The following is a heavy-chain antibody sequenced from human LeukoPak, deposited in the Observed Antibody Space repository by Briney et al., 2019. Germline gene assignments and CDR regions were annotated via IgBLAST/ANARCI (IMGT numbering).Heavy chain of an antibody. CDR3: ARHTYPGRYFDL. Sequence: SETLSLTCNVSGESISSGPTYWSWIRQSAGRGLEWIGRLYTGGSTNYNPSLKSRVTISIDTSKNQFSLRLSSVTAADTAVYYCARHTYPGRYFDLWGRGNLVTVSS. D-gene: IGHD2/OR15-2a*01. V-gene: IGHV4-61*02. CDR2: LYTGGST. J-gene: IGHJ2*01. CDR1: GESISSGPTY.